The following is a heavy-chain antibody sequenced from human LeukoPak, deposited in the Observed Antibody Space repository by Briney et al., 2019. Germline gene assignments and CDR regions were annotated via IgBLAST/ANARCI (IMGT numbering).Heavy chain of an antibody. V-gene: IGHV4-59*01. Sequence: SETLSLTCTVSGGSISSYYWSWIRQPPGKGLEWIGYIYYSGYTNYNPSLKSRLTISIDTSKNQFSLKLNSVTAADTAVYYCARDHMVSGHDSAYFYGMDVWGQGTTVTVS. D-gene: IGHD5-12*01. CDR2: IYYSGYT. J-gene: IGHJ6*02. CDR3: ARDHMVSGHDSAYFYGMDV. CDR1: GGSISSYY.